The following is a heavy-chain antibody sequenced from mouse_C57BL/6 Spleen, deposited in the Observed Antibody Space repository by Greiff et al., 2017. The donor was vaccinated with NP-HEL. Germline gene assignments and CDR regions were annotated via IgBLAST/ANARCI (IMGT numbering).Heavy chain of an antibody. CDR1: GYAFSSSW. J-gene: IGHJ2*01. D-gene: IGHD4-1*01. Sequence: QVQPKQSGPELVKPGASVKISCKASGYAFSSSWMNWVKQRPGKGLEWIGRIYPGDGDTNYNGKFKGKATLTADKSSSTAYMHVSSLTSEDSAVYFCANLGPLHYWGQGTTLTVSS. CDR2: IYPGDGDT. CDR3: ANLGPLHY. V-gene: IGHV1-82*01.